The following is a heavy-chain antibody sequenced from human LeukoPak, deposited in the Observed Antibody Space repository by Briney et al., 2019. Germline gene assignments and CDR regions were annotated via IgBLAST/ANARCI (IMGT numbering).Heavy chain of an antibody. V-gene: IGHV4-39*07. Sequence: SETLSLTCTVSGGSISSSSYYWGWIRQPPGKGLEWIGSIYHSGGTYYNPSLKSRVTISVDTSKNQFSLKLSSVTAADTAVYYCAREFDSSGYYFHGVLFDYWGQGTLVTVSS. D-gene: IGHD3-22*01. CDR1: GGSISSSSYY. J-gene: IGHJ4*02. CDR2: IYHSGGT. CDR3: AREFDSSGYYFHGVLFDY.